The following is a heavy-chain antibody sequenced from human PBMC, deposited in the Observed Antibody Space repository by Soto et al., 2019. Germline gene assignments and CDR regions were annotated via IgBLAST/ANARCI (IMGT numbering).Heavy chain of an antibody. D-gene: IGHD3-10*01. CDR1: GGSISSGGYY. Sequence: QVQLQESGPGLVKPSQTLSLTCTVSGGSISSGGYYWSWIRQHPGKGLEWIGYIYYSGSTYYNPSLKSRVTISVDTSKNQFSLKLSSVTAADTAVYYCARVITMVRGVILTGNYYGMDVWGLGTTVTVSS. V-gene: IGHV4-31*03. CDR3: ARVITMVRGVILTGNYYGMDV. CDR2: IYYSGST. J-gene: IGHJ6*02.